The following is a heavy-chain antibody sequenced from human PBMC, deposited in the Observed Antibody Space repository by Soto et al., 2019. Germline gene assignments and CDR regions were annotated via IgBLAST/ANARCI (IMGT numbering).Heavy chain of an antibody. CDR2: ISAFNGNT. CDR3: ARSYYLADAFDV. Sequence: ASVKVSCKASGFRFSDYGFNWLRRAPGQGLEWMGWISAFNGNTETAQGLQDRVTMTTDSSTTTAHMDLTNLTTDDTAIYYCARSYYLADAFDVWGQGTMVTVSS. J-gene: IGHJ3*01. D-gene: IGHD3-16*01. V-gene: IGHV1-18*01. CDR1: GFRFSDYG.